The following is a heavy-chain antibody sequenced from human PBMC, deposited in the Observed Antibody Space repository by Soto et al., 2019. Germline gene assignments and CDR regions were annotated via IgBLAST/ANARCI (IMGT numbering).Heavy chain of an antibody. V-gene: IGHV3-53*01. CDR2: IYISGYT. D-gene: IGHD6-19*01. CDR3: ARRGSAFRIDY. J-gene: IGHJ4*02. Sequence: EVQVVESGGGLIQPGGSLRLSCAASGFNLSSNYMSWVRQAPGKGLEWVSVIYISGYTYYADSVKGRFTISRDSSKHTVSLQMSSLRPEDTAVYYCARRGSAFRIDYWVQRTLVPASS. CDR1: GFNLSSNY.